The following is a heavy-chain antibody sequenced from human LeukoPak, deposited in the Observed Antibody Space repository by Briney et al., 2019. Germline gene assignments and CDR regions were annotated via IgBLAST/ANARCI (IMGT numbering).Heavy chain of an antibody. D-gene: IGHD3-22*01. CDR1: GFTFSSYA. CDR3: AKDVEYYYDSSGPWYNWFDP. CDR2: ISGSGGST. J-gene: IGHJ5*02. V-gene: IGHV3-23*01. Sequence: GGSLRLSCAASGFTFSSYAMSWVRQAPGKGLEWASAISGSGGSTYYADSVKGRFTISRDNSKNTLYLQMNSLRAEDTAVYYCAKDVEYYYDSSGPWYNWFDPWGQGTLVTVSS.